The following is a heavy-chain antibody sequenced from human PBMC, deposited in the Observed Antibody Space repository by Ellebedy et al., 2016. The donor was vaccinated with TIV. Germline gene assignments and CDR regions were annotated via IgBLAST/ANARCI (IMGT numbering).Heavy chain of an antibody. CDR1: GFTFSGFG. CDR2: ISDDASSD. CDR3: AREPAWGSQYFDF. D-gene: IGHD7-27*01. V-gene: IGHV3-30-3*01. Sequence: PGGSLRLSCAASGFTFSGFGMHWVRQAPDKGLEWVTFISDDASSDNYADSVKGRFTVSRDNSKNILYLQMDRLSPEDTALYYCAREPAWGSQYFDFWGQGTLVTVSS. J-gene: IGHJ4*02.